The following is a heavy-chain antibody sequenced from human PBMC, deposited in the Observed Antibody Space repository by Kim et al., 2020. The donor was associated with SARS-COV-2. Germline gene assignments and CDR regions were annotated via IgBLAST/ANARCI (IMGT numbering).Heavy chain of an antibody. Sequence: SETLSLTCTVSGGSISSYYWSWIRQPAGKGLEWIGRIYTSGSTNYNPSLKSRVTMSVDTSKNQFSLKLSSVTAADTAVYYCARGTFRGVIKGPLDYWGQGTLVTVSS. CDR3: ARGTFRGVIKGPLDY. J-gene: IGHJ4*02. D-gene: IGHD3-10*01. CDR2: IYTSGST. CDR1: GGSISSYY. V-gene: IGHV4-4*07.